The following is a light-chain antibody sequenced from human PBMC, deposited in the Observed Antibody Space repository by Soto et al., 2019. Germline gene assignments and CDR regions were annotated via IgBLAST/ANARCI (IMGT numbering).Light chain of an antibody. CDR1: QSVSSSY. J-gene: IGKJ4*01. V-gene: IGKV3-20*01. CDR2: GAS. Sequence: EIVLTQSPGTLSLSPGERAPLSCRAIQSVSSSYLAWYQQKPGQAPRLLIYGASSRATGIPDRFSGSGSGTDFTLTISRLEPEDFAVYYCQQYGSSPSLTFGGGTKVDIK. CDR3: QQYGSSPSLT.